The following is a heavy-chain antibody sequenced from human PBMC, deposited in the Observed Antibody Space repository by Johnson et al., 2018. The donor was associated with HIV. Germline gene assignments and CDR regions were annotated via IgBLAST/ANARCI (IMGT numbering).Heavy chain of an antibody. CDR3: ARAGMSARPPTSPPDAFDI. CDR1: GFTFSSYA. Sequence: VQLVESGGGVVQPGRSLRLSCAASGFTFSSYAMHWVRQAPGKGLEWVAVISYDGSNKYYADSVKGRFTISRDNSKNTLYLQMNSLRAEDTAVYYCARAGMSARPPTSPPDAFDIWGQGTMVTVSS. D-gene: IGHD6-6*01. V-gene: IGHV3-30-3*01. J-gene: IGHJ3*02. CDR2: ISYDGSNK.